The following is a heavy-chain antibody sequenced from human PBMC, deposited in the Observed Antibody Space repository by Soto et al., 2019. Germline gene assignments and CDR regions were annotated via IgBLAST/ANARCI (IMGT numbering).Heavy chain of an antibody. D-gene: IGHD3-22*01. V-gene: IGHV3-23*01. J-gene: IGHJ4*02. CDR3: AKDAPGSGWLSDY. CDR1: GFTFSIYA. CDR2: IGGSGGDT. Sequence: EVQLLESGGGLVHPGGSLRLSCAASGFTFSIYAMSWVRQAPGKGLEWVSTIGGSGGDTTYADFVRGRFTVSRDNSRNTLYLQMNSLRAADTAISYCAKDAPGSGWLSDYGGRGTLVTVSS.